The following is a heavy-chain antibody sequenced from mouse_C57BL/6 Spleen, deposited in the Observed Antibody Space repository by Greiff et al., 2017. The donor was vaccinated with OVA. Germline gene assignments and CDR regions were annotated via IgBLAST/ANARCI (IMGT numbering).Heavy chain of an antibody. Sequence: EVKLVESGPGLAKPSQTLSLTCSVTGYSITSDYWNWIRKFPGNKLEYMGYISYSGSTYYNPSLKSRISITRDTSKNQYYLQLNSVTTRDTAAYYCARHDGYYWYFDVWGTGTTVTVSS. CDR2: ISYSGST. CDR1: GYSITSDY. D-gene: IGHD2-3*01. V-gene: IGHV3-8*01. CDR3: ARHDGYYWYFDV. J-gene: IGHJ1*03.